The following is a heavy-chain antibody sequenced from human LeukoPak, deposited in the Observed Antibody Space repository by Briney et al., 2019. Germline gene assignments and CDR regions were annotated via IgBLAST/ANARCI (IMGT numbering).Heavy chain of an antibody. D-gene: IGHD5-12*01. CDR2: IIPIFGTA. Sequence: SVKVSCKASGYTFTSYDINWVRQATGQGLEWMGGIIPIFGTANYAQKFQGRVTITADESTSTAYMELSSLRSEDTAVYYCARGGGYSGYDRPYWYYYYGMDVWGKGTTVTVSS. J-gene: IGHJ6*04. CDR1: GYTFTSYD. V-gene: IGHV1-69*13. CDR3: ARGGGYSGYDRPYWYYYYGMDV.